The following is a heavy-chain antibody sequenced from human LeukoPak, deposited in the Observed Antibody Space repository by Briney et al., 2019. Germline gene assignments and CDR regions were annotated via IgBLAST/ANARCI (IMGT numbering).Heavy chain of an antibody. V-gene: IGHV3-33*01. CDR3: AREFNYYGSGYGMDV. CDR2: IWYDGSNK. D-gene: IGHD3-10*01. Sequence: GGSLRLSRAASGFTFSSYGMHWVRQAPGKGLEWVAVIWYDGSNKYYADSVKGRFTISRDNSKNTLYLQMNSLRAEDTAVYYCAREFNYYGSGYGMDVWGQGTTVTVSS. J-gene: IGHJ6*02. CDR1: GFTFSSYG.